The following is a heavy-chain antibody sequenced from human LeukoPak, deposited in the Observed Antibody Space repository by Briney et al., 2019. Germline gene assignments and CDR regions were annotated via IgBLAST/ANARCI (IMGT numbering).Heavy chain of an antibody. V-gene: IGHV5-51*01. D-gene: IGHD3-10*01. Sequence: GESLKISCKGSGYSFTTYWIGWVRQMPGKVLEWMWIIYPGNSDTRSSPSFQGQVHISVDKSISTAYLQWSSLKASDTAMYYCARQRFTMRAYAGNWFDPWGQGTLVTVSS. CDR2: IYPGNSDT. CDR3: ARQRFTMRAYAGNWFDP. J-gene: IGHJ5*02. CDR1: GYSFTTYW.